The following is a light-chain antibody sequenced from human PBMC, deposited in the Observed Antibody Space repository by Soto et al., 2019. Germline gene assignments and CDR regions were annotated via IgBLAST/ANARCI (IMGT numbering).Light chain of an antibody. J-gene: IGLJ1*01. Sequence: QRVVRQPGSVCVSLGLSITFSCTGTSSDVGGSNYVSWYQQHPGTAPKLMIYDVRNRPSGVSNRFSGSKSGDTASLTISGLQAEDEADYYCCSYTSSSTYVFGTGTKVTVL. CDR3: CSYTSSSTYV. V-gene: IGLV2-14*03. CDR1: SSDVGGSNY. CDR2: DVR.